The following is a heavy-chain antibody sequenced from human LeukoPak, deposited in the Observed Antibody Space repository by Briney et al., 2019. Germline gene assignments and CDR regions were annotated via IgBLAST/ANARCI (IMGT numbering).Heavy chain of an antibody. D-gene: IGHD3-3*01. CDR1: GYSFTSYW. CDR3: ASRTSAAGSSVADNYDFWSGYYLIGAFDI. V-gene: IGHV5-51*01. Sequence: GESLKISCKGSGYSFTSYWIGWVRQMPGKGLEWMGIIYPGDSDTRFSPSFQGQVTISADKSISTAYLQWSSLKASDTAMYYCASRTSAAGSSVADNYDFWSGYYLIGAFDIWGQGTMVIVSS. J-gene: IGHJ3*02. CDR2: IYPGDSDT.